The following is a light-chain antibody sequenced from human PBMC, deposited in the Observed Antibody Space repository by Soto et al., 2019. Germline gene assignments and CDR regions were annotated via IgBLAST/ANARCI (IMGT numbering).Light chain of an antibody. V-gene: IGKV3-20*01. J-gene: IGKJ1*01. CDR2: GAS. CDR3: QQYGSSGT. Sequence: EVVLTQSPVTLSLSPGERATLSCRASQSFRGLLAWYQQKPGQAPRLLIYGASNRATGIPDRFSGSGSGTDFTLTISRLEPEDFAVYYCQQYGSSGTFGQGTKVE. CDR1: QSFRGL.